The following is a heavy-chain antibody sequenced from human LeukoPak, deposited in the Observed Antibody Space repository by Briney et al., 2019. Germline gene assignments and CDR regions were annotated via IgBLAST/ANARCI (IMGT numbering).Heavy chain of an antibody. J-gene: IGHJ3*02. D-gene: IGHD5-18*01. CDR2: ISGSGGST. CDR1: GFTFSSYA. Sequence: PGRSLRLSCAASGFTFSSYAMSWVRQAPGKGLEWVSAISGSGGSTYYADSVKGRFTISRDNSKNTLYLQMNSLRAEDTAVYYCAKNGWIQLWPSAFDIWGQGTMVTVSS. CDR3: AKNGWIQLWPSAFDI. V-gene: IGHV3-23*01.